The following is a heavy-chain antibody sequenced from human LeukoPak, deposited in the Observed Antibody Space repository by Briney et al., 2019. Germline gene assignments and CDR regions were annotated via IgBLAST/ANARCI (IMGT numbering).Heavy chain of an antibody. CDR2: IRSKANSYAT. CDR3: TRHVYCSSTSCSDP. V-gene: IGHV3-73*01. J-gene: IGHJ5*02. CDR1: GFTLNGPA. Sequence: GSLRLSCAASGFTLNGPAMHWVRQASGKGLEWVGRIRSKANSYATAYAASVKGRFTISRNDSKNTAYLQMNSLKTEDTAVYYCTRHVYCSSTSCSDPWGQGTLVTVSS. D-gene: IGHD2-2*01.